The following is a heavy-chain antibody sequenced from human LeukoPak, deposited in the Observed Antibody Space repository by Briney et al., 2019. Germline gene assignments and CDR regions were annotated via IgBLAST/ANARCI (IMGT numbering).Heavy chain of an antibody. D-gene: IGHD3-16*01. V-gene: IGHV1-46*01. J-gene: IGHJ4*02. CDR3: AREEEGGTFDY. Sequence: ASVKVSCKASGYTFTRYYMHWVRQAPGQGLEWMGIIKPSGGSTRYAQKFQGRVTMTWDTSTSTVYMELSSLRSEDTAVYHCAREEEGGTFDYWGQGTLVTVSS. CDR1: GYTFTRYY. CDR2: IKPSGGST.